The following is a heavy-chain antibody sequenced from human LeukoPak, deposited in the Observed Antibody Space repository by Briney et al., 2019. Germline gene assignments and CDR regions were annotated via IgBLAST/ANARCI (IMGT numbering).Heavy chain of an antibody. D-gene: IGHD2-2*01. CDR2: INHSGST. CDR1: GGSFSGYY. V-gene: IGHV4-34*01. Sequence: SETLSLTCAVYGGSFSGYYWSWIRQPPGKGLEWIGEINHSGSTNYNPSLKSRVTISVDTSKNQFSLKLSSVTAADTAVYYCARGPSYCSSTSCASYYYYGMDVWGQGTTVTVSS. CDR3: ARGPSYCSSTSCASYYYYGMDV. J-gene: IGHJ6*02.